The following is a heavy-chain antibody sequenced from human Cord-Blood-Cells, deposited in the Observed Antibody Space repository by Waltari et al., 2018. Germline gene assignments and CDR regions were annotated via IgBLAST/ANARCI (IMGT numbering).Heavy chain of an antibody. CDR2: IIPIFGTA. Sequence: QVQLVQSGAEVKKPGSSVKVSCKASGGTFSSYAISWVRQAPGQGLEWMGGIIPIFGTANYAQKFQGRVTITADESTSTAYMELSSLRSEDTAVYYCARERGAGVYSSSSLVWFDPWGQGTLVTVSS. J-gene: IGHJ5*02. CDR3: ARERGAGVYSSSSLVWFDP. V-gene: IGHV1-69*01. CDR1: GGTFSSYA. D-gene: IGHD6-6*01.